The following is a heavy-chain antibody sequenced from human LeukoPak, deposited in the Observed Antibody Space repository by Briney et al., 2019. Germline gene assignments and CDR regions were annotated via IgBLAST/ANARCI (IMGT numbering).Heavy chain of an antibody. J-gene: IGHJ4*02. CDR2: IYTSGST. CDR3: ARTSGSYGFDY. V-gene: IGHV4-59*10. CDR1: GGSFSGYY. D-gene: IGHD1-26*01. Sequence: SETLSLTCAVYGGSFSGYYWSWIRQPAGKGLEWIGRIYTSGSTNYNPSLKSRVTMSVDTSKNQFSLKLSSVTAADTAVYYCARTSGSYGFDYWGQGTLVTVSS.